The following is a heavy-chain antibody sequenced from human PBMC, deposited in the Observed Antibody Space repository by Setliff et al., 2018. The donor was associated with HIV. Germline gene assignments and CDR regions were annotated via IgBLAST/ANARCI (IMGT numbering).Heavy chain of an antibody. CDR3: ARDPHYFDTSGYYSYFYFDY. D-gene: IGHD3-22*01. J-gene: IGHJ4*01. CDR1: TDSLSSSTNH. Sequence: PSETLSLTCTVSTDSLSSSTNHWGWIRQPPGKGLEWIGNINYGGAPYSNPSLRSRVTISIDTSKSQFSLKLTSVTAADTAVYFCARDPHYFDTSGYYSYFYFDYWGHGTLVTVSS. CDR2: INYGGAP. V-gene: IGHV4-39*07.